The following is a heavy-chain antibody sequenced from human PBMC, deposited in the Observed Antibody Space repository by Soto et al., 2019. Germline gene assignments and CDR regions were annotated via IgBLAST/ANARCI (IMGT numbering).Heavy chain of an antibody. V-gene: IGHV3-23*01. J-gene: IGHJ4*02. Sequence: PGGSLRLSCAASEFTLSNHAMSWVRQAPGKGLEWVSAISYGGGTTYYADSVKGRFTISRDNSKNTLYLQMNSLRAEDTAVYYCATDAMGSSGYYDYWGQGTLVTVSS. CDR1: EFTLSNHA. CDR2: ISYGGGTT. CDR3: ATDAMGSSGYYDY. D-gene: IGHD6-19*01.